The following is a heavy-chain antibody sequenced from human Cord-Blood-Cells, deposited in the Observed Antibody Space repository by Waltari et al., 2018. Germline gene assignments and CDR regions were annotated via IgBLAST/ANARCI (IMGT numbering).Heavy chain of an antibody. Sequence: EVQLVESGGGLVKPGGSLRLSCAASGFTFSNAWMSWVRQAPGTGLEWVGRIKSKTDGGTTDYAAPVKGRFTNSRDDSKNTLYLQMNSLKTEDTAVYYCTTEGDSSSSYYYYYYMDVWGKGTTVTVSS. CDR2: IKSKTDGGTT. D-gene: IGHD6-6*01. V-gene: IGHV3-15*01. CDR3: TTEGDSSSSYYYYYYMDV. J-gene: IGHJ6*03. CDR1: GFTFSNAW.